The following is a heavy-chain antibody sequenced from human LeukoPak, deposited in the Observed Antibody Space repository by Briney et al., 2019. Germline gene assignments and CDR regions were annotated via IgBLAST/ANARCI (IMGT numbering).Heavy chain of an antibody. D-gene: IGHD3-10*01. CDR1: GYTFTSYD. CDR2: INPNSGNT. J-gene: IGHJ4*02. V-gene: IGHV1-8*01. Sequence: GASVKVSCKASGYTFTSYDINWVRQATGQGLEWMGWINPNSGNTGYAQKFQGRVTMTRNTSISTAYMELSSLRSEDTAVYYCAKDGVAEFGELSGYYFDYWGQGTLVTVSS. CDR3: AKDGVAEFGELSGYYFDY.